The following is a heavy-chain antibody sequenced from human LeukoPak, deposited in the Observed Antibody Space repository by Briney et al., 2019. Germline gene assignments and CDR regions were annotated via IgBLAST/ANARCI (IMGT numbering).Heavy chain of an antibody. V-gene: IGHV4-59*08. CDR1: GGSISSYY. Sequence: PSETLSLTCTVSGGSISSYYWSWIRQPPGKGLEWIGYTYYSGSTNYNPSLKSRVTISVDTSKNQFSLKLSSVTAADTAVYYCATHSEEDAFDIWGQGTMVTVSS. CDR2: TYYSGST. D-gene: IGHD1-14*01. J-gene: IGHJ3*02. CDR3: ATHSEEDAFDI.